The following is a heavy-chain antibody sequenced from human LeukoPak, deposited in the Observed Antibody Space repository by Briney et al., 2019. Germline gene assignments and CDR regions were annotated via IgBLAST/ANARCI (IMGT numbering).Heavy chain of an antibody. Sequence: SETLSLTCTVSGGAISSSSYYWGWIRQPPGKGLQWIGSIYYSGSSYYNPSLKSRVTIYVDTSKNQFSLKLSSVTAADTAVYYCASPQDIVVVPAAMGISDAFDIWGQGTMVTVSS. CDR2: IYYSGSS. V-gene: IGHV4-39*01. CDR3: ASPQDIVVVPAAMGISDAFDI. CDR1: GGAISSSSYY. D-gene: IGHD2-2*01. J-gene: IGHJ3*02.